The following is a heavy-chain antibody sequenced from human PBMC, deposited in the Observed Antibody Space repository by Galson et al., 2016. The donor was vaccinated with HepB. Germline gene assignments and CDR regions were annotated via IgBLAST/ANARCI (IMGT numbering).Heavy chain of an antibody. V-gene: IGHV3-33*03. J-gene: IGHJ4*02. CDR2: IFYDGSSK. CDR3: ASGDSGSYRNYLDH. D-gene: IGHD1-26*01. Sequence: SLRLSCAASGFIFRSYGMHWVRQAPGKGLEWVALIFYDGSSKYYADSVKGRFTISRDNSMNTVYLQMDSVRAEDTAMYFCASGDSGSYRNYLDHWGRGTLVTVSS. CDR1: GFIFRSYG.